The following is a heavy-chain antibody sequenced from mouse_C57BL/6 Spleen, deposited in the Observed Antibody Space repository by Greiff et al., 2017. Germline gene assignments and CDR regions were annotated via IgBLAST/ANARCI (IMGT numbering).Heavy chain of an antibody. J-gene: IGHJ4*01. V-gene: IGHV1-64*01. CDR1: GYTFTSYW. Sequence: QVQLQQPGAELVKPGASVKLSCKASGYTFTSYWMHWVKQRPGQGLEWIGMIHPNSGSTNYNEKFKSKATLTVDKSSSTAYMQLSSLTSEDSAVYYCARTPGYYERGYYAMDYWGQGTSVTVSS. CDR3: ARTPGYYERGYYAMDY. D-gene: IGHD2-3*01. CDR2: IHPNSGST.